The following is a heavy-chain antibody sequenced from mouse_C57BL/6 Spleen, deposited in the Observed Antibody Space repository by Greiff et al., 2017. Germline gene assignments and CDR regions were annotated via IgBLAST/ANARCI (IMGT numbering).Heavy chain of an antibody. CDR2: IYPGDGDT. J-gene: IGHJ4*01. D-gene: IGHD6-1*01. V-gene: IGHV1-80*01. CDR1: GYAFSSYW. Sequence: QVQLKESGAELVKPGASVKISCKASGYAFSSYWMNWVKQRPGKGLEWIGQIYPGDGDTNYNGKFKGKATLTADKSSSTAYMQLSSLTSEDSAVYFCARESSLLAMDYWGQGTSVTVSS. CDR3: ARESSLLAMDY.